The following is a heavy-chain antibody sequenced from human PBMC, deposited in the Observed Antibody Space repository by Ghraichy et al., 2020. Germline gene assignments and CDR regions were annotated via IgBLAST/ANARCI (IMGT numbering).Heavy chain of an antibody. CDR2: IKQDGSEK. Sequence: GGSLRLSCAASGFTFSNSWMNWVRQAPGKGLKWVANIKQDGSEKFYVDSVKGRFTISRDNAKNSLYVQMNSLRAEDTAVYYCVRDFDVWGQGTTVTVSS. CDR1: GFTFSNSW. D-gene: IGHD2-21*01. V-gene: IGHV3-7*01. CDR3: VRDFDV. J-gene: IGHJ6*02.